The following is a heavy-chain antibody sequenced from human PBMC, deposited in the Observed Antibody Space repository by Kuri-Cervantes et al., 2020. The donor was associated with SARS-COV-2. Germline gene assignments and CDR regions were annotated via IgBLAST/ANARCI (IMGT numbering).Heavy chain of an antibody. J-gene: IGHJ6*03. CDR2: ISYDGSNK. V-gene: IGHV3-30-3*01. CDR1: GFTFSSYA. Sequence: GGSLRLSCAASGFTFSSYAMHWVRQAPGKGLEWVAVISYDGSNKYYADSVKGRFTISRDNSKNTLYLQMNSLRAEETAVYYCAKDWGAGQWLEYYYYMDVWAKGPRSPSP. D-gene: IGHD6-19*01. CDR3: AKDWGAGQWLEYYYYMDV.